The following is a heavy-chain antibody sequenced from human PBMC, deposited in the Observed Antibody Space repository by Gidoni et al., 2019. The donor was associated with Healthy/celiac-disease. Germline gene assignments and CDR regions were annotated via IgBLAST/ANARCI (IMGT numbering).Heavy chain of an antibody. J-gene: IGHJ4*02. D-gene: IGHD5-18*01. CDR2: ISYDGSNK. CDR3: ARDKDTAMVNHFDY. CDR1: GFTFSSYA. Sequence: QVQLVESGGGVVQPGRSLRLSCAASGFTFSSYAMHWVRQAPGKGLEWVAVISYDGSNKYYADSVKGRFTISRDNSKNTLYLQMNSLRAEDTAVYYCARDKDTAMVNHFDYWGQGTLVTVSS. V-gene: IGHV3-30-3*01.